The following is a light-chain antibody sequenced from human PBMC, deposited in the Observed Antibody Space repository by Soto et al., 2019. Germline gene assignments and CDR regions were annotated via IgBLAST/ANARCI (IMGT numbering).Light chain of an antibody. CDR1: SSDVGSYNL. Sequence: QSALTQPASVSGSPGQSITISCTGTSSDVGSYNLVSWYQQHPGKAPKLMIYEGSKRPSGVSNRFSGSKSGDTASLTISGLQAEDEADYYCCSYAGSNTWVSGGGTQLTVL. V-gene: IGLV2-23*01. J-gene: IGLJ7*01. CDR3: CSYAGSNTWV. CDR2: EGS.